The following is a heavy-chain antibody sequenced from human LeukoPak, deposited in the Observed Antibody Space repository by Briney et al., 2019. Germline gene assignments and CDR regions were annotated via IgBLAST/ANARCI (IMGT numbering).Heavy chain of an antibody. Sequence: PGGSLRLSCAASGFTFSGSAMHWVRQASGKGLEWIGRIRSKANNYATTYVASVKGRFTISRDDSKNTAYLQMNSLKIEDTAVYFCTRQTGNSSWYNDWFDPWGQGTLVTVSS. J-gene: IGHJ5*02. V-gene: IGHV3-73*01. CDR3: TRQTGNSSWYNDWFDP. CDR2: IRSKANNYAT. D-gene: IGHD6-13*01. CDR1: GFTFSGSA.